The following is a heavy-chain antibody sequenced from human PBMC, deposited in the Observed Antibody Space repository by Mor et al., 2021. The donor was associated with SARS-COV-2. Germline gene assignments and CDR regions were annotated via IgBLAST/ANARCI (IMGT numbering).Heavy chain of an antibody. J-gene: IGHJ5*02. CDR2: IYYSGTA. V-gene: IGHV4-39*01. CDR1: RYY. D-gene: IGHD2-8*01. CDR3: ARHLYFTSGDDWFDP. Sequence: RYYWGWLRQPPGKGLEWIGSIYYSGTAYYNPSLKSRVTISVDTSKKQFSLNVNSVTAADTAMYYCARHLYFTSGDDWFDPWGQGTPVTVSS.